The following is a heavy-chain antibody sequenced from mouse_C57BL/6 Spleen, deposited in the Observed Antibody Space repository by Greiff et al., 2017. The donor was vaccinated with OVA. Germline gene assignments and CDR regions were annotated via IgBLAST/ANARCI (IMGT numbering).Heavy chain of an antibody. Sequence: EVKLMESGGGLVKPGGSLKLSCAASGFTFSSYAMSWVRQTPEKRLEWVATISDGGSYTYYPDNVKGRFTISRDNAKNNLYLQMSHLKSEDTAMYYCARGTGRFAYWGQGTLVTVSA. V-gene: IGHV5-4*03. D-gene: IGHD4-1*01. CDR2: ISDGGSYT. CDR3: ARGTGRFAY. J-gene: IGHJ3*01. CDR1: GFTFSSYA.